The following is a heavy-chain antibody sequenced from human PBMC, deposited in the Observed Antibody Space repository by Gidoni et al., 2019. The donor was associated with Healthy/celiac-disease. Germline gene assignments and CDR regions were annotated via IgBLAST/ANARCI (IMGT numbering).Heavy chain of an antibody. Sequence: EVQLVESGGGLVQPGRSLRLSCAASGSTFHDYAMHWVRHAPGKGLEWVSGISWNSGSIGYADSVKGRFTISRDNAKNSLYLQMNSLRAEDTALYYCAKATRIAAAGPWFDPWGQGTLVTVSS. J-gene: IGHJ5*02. CDR2: ISWNSGSI. CDR3: AKATRIAAAGPWFDP. V-gene: IGHV3-9*01. CDR1: GSTFHDYA. D-gene: IGHD6-13*01.